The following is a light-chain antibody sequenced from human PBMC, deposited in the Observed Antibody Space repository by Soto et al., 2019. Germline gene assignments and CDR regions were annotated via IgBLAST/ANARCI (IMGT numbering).Light chain of an antibody. Sequence: DIVMTQSPLSLPVTPGEPASISCRSSQSLLHSNGYNYLDWYLQKPGQSPQLLIYLGSNRDSGVPDRFSGSGSGTDFTLKISSVEADDVGVYYCMQELQTPPITFGQGTRLEIK. J-gene: IGKJ5*01. V-gene: IGKV2-28*01. CDR2: LGS. CDR1: QSLLHSNGYNY. CDR3: MQELQTPPIT.